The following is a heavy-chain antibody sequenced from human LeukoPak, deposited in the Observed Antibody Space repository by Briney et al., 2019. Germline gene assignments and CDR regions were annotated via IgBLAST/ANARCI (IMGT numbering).Heavy chain of an antibody. Sequence: ASVKVSCKASGYSFSTYGITWVRQAPGQGLEWVGWISAYNGNTNYAQKLQGRVTMTTDTSTSTAYMELSSLRSEDTAVYYCARDNSVGDIAWWFDPWGQGTLVTVSS. CDR1: GYSFSTYG. CDR3: ARDNSVGDIAWWFDP. J-gene: IGHJ5*02. D-gene: IGHD3-16*02. V-gene: IGHV1-18*01. CDR2: ISAYNGNT.